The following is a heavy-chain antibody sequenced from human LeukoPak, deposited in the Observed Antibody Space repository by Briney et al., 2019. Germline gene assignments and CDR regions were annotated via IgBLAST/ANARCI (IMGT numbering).Heavy chain of an antibody. J-gene: IGHJ4*02. V-gene: IGHV4-59*01. CDR3: ARAKYYYDSSGCYSFDY. CDR1: GGSISSYY. Sequence: PSETLSLTCTVSGGSISSYYWSWIRQPPGKGLEWIGYIYYSGSTNYNPSLKSRVTISVDTSKNQFSLKLSSVTAADTAVYYCARAKYYYDSSGCYSFDYWGQGTLVTVSS. D-gene: IGHD3-22*01. CDR2: IYYSGST.